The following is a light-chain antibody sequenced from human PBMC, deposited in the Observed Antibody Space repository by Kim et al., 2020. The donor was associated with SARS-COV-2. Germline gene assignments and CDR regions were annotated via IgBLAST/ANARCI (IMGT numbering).Light chain of an antibody. J-gene: IGLJ1*01. Sequence: SYELTQPPSVSVAPGKTARITCGGNNIESKSVHWYQQGPGQAPVLVIYSDTDRPSGIPERFSGSNSGNTATLTISRVEAGDEADYYCQVWDSSSDHYVFG. CDR3: QVWDSSSDHYV. V-gene: IGLV3-21*04. CDR1: NIESKS. CDR2: SDT.